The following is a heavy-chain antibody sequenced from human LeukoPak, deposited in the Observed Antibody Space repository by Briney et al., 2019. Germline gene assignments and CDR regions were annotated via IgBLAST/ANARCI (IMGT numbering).Heavy chain of an antibody. J-gene: IGHJ6*02. D-gene: IGHD3-10*01. CDR2: FDPEDGET. Sequence: ASVKVSCKVSGYTLTELSMHWVRQTPGKGLEWMGGFDPEDGETIYAQKFQGRVTMTEDTSTDTAYMELSSLRSEDTAVYYCATLLTMVRGLVVYYYGMDVWGQGTTVTVSS. CDR1: GYTLTELS. CDR3: ATLLTMVRGLVVYYYGMDV. V-gene: IGHV1-24*01.